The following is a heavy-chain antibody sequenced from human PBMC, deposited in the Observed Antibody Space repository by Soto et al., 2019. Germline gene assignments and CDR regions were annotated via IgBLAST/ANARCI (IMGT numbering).Heavy chain of an antibody. Sequence: ASVKVSCKASGYTFTGYYMHWVRQAPGQGLEWMGWINPNSGGTNYAQKFQGWVTMTRDTSISTAYVERSRLRSDETAVYYCARGFVVVPAAKGGMDVWGQGTTVTVSS. CDR2: INPNSGGT. V-gene: IGHV1-2*04. D-gene: IGHD2-2*01. J-gene: IGHJ6*02. CDR3: ARGFVVVPAAKGGMDV. CDR1: GYTFTGYY.